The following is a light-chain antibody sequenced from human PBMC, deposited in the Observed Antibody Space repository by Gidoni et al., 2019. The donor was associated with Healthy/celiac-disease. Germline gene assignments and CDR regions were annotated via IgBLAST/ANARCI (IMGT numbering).Light chain of an antibody. CDR3: QQYNSYYT. Sequence: DIQMTQSPSTLSASGGDRVTITCRASQSISSWLGWYQQKPGQAPKLLIYKAPRVVGGVARRFSGSGAGKEFTLTISSLQPDDFANYCWQQYNSYYTFGQGTKLEIK. CDR1: QSISSW. CDR2: KAP. J-gene: IGKJ2*01. V-gene: IGKV1-5*03.